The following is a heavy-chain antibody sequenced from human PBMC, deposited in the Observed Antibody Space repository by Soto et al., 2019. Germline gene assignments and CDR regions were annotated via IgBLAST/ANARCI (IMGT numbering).Heavy chain of an antibody. V-gene: IGHV3-23*01. D-gene: IGHD1-1*01. Sequence: GGSLRLSCAASGFTISSNAMYWVRQAPGKGLEWVSAVSDRGATTHYADSVKGRFTISRDTSKNTLYLQLNTLRADDTAVYYCAKDKPGTTSFDYWGQGTLVTVSS. CDR2: VSDRGATT. CDR1: GFTISSNA. CDR3: AKDKPGTTSFDY. J-gene: IGHJ4*02.